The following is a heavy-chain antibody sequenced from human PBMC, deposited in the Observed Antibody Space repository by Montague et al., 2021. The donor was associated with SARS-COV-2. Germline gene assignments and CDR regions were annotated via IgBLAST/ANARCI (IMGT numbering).Heavy chain of an antibody. V-gene: IGHV2-70*01. CDR1: GFSLSTSGMC. CDR3: ARMVTIFSLGGYYYYYGMDV. CDR2: IDXDDYK. J-gene: IGHJ6*02. Sequence: VKPTQTLTLTCTFSGFSLSTSGMCVSWIRQPPGKALEWLALIDXDDYKYYSTSLKTRLTISKDTSKNQVVLTMTNMDPVDTATYYCARMVTIFSLGGYYYYYGMDVWGQGTTVTVSS. D-gene: IGHD3-9*01.